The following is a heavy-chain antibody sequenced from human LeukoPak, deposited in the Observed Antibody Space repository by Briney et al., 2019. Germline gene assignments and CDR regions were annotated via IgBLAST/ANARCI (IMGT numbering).Heavy chain of an antibody. Sequence: SQTLSLTCTVSGGSISSGSYYWGWIRQPPGKGLEWIGSIYYSGSTYYNPSLKSRVTISVDTSKNQFSLKLSSVTAADTAVYYCARLYYDILTGYYGSSHLKTYYFDYWGQGTLVTVSS. CDR1: GGSISSGSYY. D-gene: IGHD3-9*01. V-gene: IGHV4-39*01. J-gene: IGHJ4*02. CDR3: ARLYYDILTGYYGSSHLKTYYFDY. CDR2: IYYSGST.